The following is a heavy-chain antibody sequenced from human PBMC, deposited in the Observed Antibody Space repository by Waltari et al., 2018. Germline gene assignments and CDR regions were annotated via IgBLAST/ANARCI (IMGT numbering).Heavy chain of an antibody. Sequence: QVQLQQWGAGLLKPSDTLSLTCAVYGGSFCGYYWSWIRQPPGKGLGWMGEINHSGKTNYNPSLKSRVTSSVDTSKNQFSLKLSSVAAADTGVDYCARGVGNCSGVSCRRPTNSFDYWGQGTLVTVSS. CDR2: INHSGKT. CDR1: GGSFCGYY. V-gene: IGHV4-34*01. CDR3: ARGVGNCSGVSCRRPTNSFDY. D-gene: IGHD2-15*01. J-gene: IGHJ4*02.